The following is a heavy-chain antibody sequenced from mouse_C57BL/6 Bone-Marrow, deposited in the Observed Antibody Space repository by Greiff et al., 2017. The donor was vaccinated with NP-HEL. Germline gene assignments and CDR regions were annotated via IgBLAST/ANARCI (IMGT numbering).Heavy chain of an antibody. CDR3: TTSLPYYYGSSPDWYFDV. D-gene: IGHD1-1*01. V-gene: IGHV14-4*01. J-gene: IGHJ1*03. Sequence: DVQLQESGAELVRPGASVKLSCTASGFNIKDDYMHWVKQRPEQGLEWIGWIDPENGDTEYASKFQGKATITADTSSNTAYLQLSSLTSEDTAVYYCTTSLPYYYGSSPDWYFDVWGTGTTVTVSS. CDR1: GFNIKDDY. CDR2: IDPENGDT.